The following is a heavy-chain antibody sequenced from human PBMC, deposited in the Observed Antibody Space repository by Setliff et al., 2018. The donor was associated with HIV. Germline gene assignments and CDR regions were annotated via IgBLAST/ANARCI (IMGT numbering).Heavy chain of an antibody. Sequence: SETLSLTCAVSGYSISSGYYWGWIRQPPGKGLEWIGSIYHSGSTYYNPSLKSRVTISVDTSKNQFSLKLTSVTAADTAVYYCARAGSAAASPLDYWGQGTLVTV. D-gene: IGHD6-6*01. CDR2: IYHSGST. J-gene: IGHJ4*02. CDR3: ARAGSAAASPLDY. V-gene: IGHV4-38-2*01. CDR1: GYSISSGYY.